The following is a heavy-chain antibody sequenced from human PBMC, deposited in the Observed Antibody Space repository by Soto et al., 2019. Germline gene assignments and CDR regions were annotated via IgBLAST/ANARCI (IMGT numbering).Heavy chain of an antibody. CDR1: GFTFSGSA. V-gene: IGHV3-73*01. J-gene: IGHJ4*02. Sequence: AGGSLRLSCATSGFTFSGSAMHWVRPASGKGLEWVGRIRSKTNSYATAYAASVKGRFTISRDDSKNTAYLQMNSLKTEDTAVYYCTASGSDSFVDYRRQGTLVTVSS. CDR3: TASGSDSFVDY. D-gene: IGHD5-12*01. CDR2: IRSKTNSYAT.